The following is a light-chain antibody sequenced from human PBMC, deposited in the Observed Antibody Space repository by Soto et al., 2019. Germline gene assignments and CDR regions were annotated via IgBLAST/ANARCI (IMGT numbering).Light chain of an antibody. CDR2: AAS. CDR3: HQYYSYPHT. CDR1: QGISSY. J-gene: IGKJ1*01. V-gene: IGKV1-8*01. Sequence: AIRMTQSPSSFSASTGDRVTITCRASQGISSYLAWYQQKPGKAPKLLIYAASTLQSGVPSRFSGSGYGTDFTLTISCLQSEDFATYYCHQYYSYPHTFGQGTKVEI.